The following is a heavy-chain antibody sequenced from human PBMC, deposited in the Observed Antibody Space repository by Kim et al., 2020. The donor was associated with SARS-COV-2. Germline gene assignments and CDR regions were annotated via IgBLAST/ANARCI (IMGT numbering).Heavy chain of an antibody. V-gene: IGHV3-23*01. Sequence: GGSLRLSCAASGFTFSNYGMTWVRQAPEKGLEWLSSVSRRGATTYYADSVKDRFTISRDNSKNTLYLQMNSLRAEDTAIYYCATGAGNYWGQGSLVTVSS. J-gene: IGHJ4*02. CDR2: VSRRGATT. D-gene: IGHD3-10*01. CDR3: ATGAGNY. CDR1: GFTFSNYG.